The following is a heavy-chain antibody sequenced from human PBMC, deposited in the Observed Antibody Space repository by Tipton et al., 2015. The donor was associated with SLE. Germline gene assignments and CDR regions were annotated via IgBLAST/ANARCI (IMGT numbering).Heavy chain of an antibody. V-gene: IGHV4-59*08. Sequence: TLSLTCTVSGGSISNYYWSWIRQPPGKGLEWIGYIYSSGSTNYNPSLKGRVTMSVDTSMNQFSLKLSSVTAADTALYFCARRGYNYWYFDLWGRGALVTVSS. CDR3: ARRGYNYWYFDL. CDR2: IYSSGST. J-gene: IGHJ2*01. D-gene: IGHD5-24*01. CDR1: GGSISNYY.